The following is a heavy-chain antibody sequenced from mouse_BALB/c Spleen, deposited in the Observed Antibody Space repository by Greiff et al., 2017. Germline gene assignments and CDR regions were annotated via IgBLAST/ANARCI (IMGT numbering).Heavy chain of an antibody. J-gene: IGHJ3*01. CDR1: GYTFTSYW. D-gene: IGHD2-4*01. CDR3: TSGLRRAWFAY. CDR2: IYPSDSYT. Sequence: QVQLQQSGAELVRPGASVKLSCKASGYTFTSYWINWVKQRPGQGLEWIGNIYPSDSYTNYNQKFKDKATLTVDKSSSTAYMQLSSPTSEDSAVYYCTSGLRRAWFAYWGQGTLVTVSA. V-gene: IGHV1-69*02.